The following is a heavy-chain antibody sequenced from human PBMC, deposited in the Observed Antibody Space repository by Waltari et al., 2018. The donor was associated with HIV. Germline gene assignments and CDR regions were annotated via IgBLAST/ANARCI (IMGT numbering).Heavy chain of an antibody. D-gene: IGHD2-2*01. J-gene: IGHJ6*02. Sequence: QVQLVESGGGVVQPGRSLRLSCAASGFTFSSYGMHWVRQAPGKGLEWVAVIWYDGSNKYYADSVKGRFTISRDNSKNTLYLQMNSLRAEDTAVYYCAREDVVVPAARYYYGMDVWGQGTTVTVSS. CDR1: GFTFSSYG. V-gene: IGHV3-33*01. CDR2: IWYDGSNK. CDR3: AREDVVVPAARYYYGMDV.